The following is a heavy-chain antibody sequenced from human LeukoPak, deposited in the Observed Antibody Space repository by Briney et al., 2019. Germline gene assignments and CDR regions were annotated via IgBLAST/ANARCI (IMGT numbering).Heavy chain of an antibody. J-gene: IGHJ4*02. D-gene: IGHD3-10*01. CDR1: GFTFSSYS. CDR3: ASQGGSMVPGF. CDR2: ISSSSSYI. Sequence: GGSLRLSCAASGFTFSSYSMNWVRQAPGKGLEWVSSISSSSSYIYYADSVKGRFTISRDNAKNSLYLQMNSLRAEDTAVYYCASQGGSMVPGFWGQGTLVTVSS. V-gene: IGHV3-21*01.